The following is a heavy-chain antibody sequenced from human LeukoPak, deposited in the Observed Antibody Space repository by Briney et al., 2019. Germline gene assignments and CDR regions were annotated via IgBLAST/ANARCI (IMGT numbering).Heavy chain of an antibody. CDR2: ISSSGSTI. Sequence: GGSLRLSCAASGFTFSDYYMSWIRQAPGKGLEWVSYISSSGSTIYYADSVKGRFTISRDNAKNSLYLQMNSLRAEDTAVYYCARDPAIDSSGYYNGYWGQGTLVTVSS. CDR1: GFTFSDYY. V-gene: IGHV3-11*04. J-gene: IGHJ4*02. D-gene: IGHD3-22*01. CDR3: ARDPAIDSSGYYNGY.